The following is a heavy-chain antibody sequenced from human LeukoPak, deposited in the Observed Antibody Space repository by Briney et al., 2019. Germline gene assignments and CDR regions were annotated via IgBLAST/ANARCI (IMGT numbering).Heavy chain of an antibody. CDR1: GYTFNSYS. V-gene: IGHV3-21*01. D-gene: IGHD5-12*01. Sequence: PGGSLRLSCAASGYTFNSYSMKWVRQAPGKGLEWVASISSTTTFIYHADSVKDRFTISRDNAKSSLYLQMNSLRAEDTAVYYCARVLGEGYSGPRAYWGQGTLVTVSS. CDR2: ISSTTTFI. J-gene: IGHJ4*02. CDR3: ARVLGEGYSGPRAY.